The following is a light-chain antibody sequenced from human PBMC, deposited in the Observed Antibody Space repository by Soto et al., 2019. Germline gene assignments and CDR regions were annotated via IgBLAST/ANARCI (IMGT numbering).Light chain of an antibody. CDR1: SSNIGLND. J-gene: IGLJ2*01. CDR2: DTN. V-gene: IGLV1-44*01. CDR3: AAWDDSLNGTV. Sequence: QSVLTQPPSASGTPGQTVTISCTGSSSNIGLNDVHWYRQLSGTAPQILIYDTNQQATGVPDRFSGSRSGTSASLAIHGLQSEDEADYHCAAWDDSLNGTVFGGGTKVTV.